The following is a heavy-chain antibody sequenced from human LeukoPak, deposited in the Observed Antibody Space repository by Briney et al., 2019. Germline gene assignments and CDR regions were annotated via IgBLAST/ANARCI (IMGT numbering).Heavy chain of an antibody. CDR2: TRNKANSYST. CDR1: GFTFSDHY. Sequence: GGSLRLSYAASGFTFSDHYMDWVRQAPGKGLEWVGRTRNKANSYSTEYAASVKGRFTISRDGSKNSLYLQMNSLKTEDTAVYYCARVKLERREFDYWGQGTLVTVSS. V-gene: IGHV3-72*01. CDR3: ARVKLERREFDY. D-gene: IGHD1-1*01. J-gene: IGHJ4*02.